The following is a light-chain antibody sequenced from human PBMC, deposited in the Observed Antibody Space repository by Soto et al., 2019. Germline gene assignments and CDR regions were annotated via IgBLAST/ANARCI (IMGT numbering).Light chain of an antibody. CDR2: LEGSGSY. V-gene: IGLV4-60*02. Sequence: QSVLTQSSSASASLGSSVNLTCTLSSGQSSYIIAWHQQQPGKAPRYLMKLEGSGSYNKGSGVPDRFSGSSSGADRYLTISNLQFEDEADYYCETWDSNTRVFGGGTQLTVL. CDR1: SGQSSYI. J-gene: IGLJ3*02. CDR3: ETWDSNTRV.